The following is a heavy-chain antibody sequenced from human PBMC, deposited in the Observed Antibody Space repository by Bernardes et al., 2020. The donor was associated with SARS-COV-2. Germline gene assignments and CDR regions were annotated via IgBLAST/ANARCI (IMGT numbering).Heavy chain of an antibody. Sequence: SKTLSLSCIVSGGSVNRVDYYWRWLLQPPGKGLEWIGYIYTSGDTYYNPSLKSRVTISVDTSKNQFSLKLSSVTAADTAVYYCASGQGYCSGGSCYPRFDYWGQGTLVTVSS. CDR2: IYTSGDT. V-gene: IGHV4-30-4*01. J-gene: IGHJ4*02. CDR3: ASGQGYCSGGSCYPRFDY. CDR1: GGSVNRVDYY. D-gene: IGHD2-15*01.